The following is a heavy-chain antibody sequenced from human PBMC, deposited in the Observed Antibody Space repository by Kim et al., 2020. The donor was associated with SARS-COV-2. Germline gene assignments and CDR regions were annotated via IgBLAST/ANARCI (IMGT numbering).Heavy chain of an antibody. D-gene: IGHD5-12*01. Sequence: ASVKVSCKASGYTFTSYAMNWVRQAPGQGLEWMGWINTNTGNPTYAQGFTGRFVFSLDTSVSTAYLQISSLKAEDTAVYYCARDLSGPPPNYYYYYMDVWGGGTTVTVSS. J-gene: IGHJ6*03. V-gene: IGHV7-4-1*02. CDR2: INTNTGNP. CDR1: GYTFTSYA. CDR3: ARDLSGPPPNYYYYYMDV.